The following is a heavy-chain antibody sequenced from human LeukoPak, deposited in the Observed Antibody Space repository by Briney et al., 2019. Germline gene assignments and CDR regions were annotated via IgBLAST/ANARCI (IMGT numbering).Heavy chain of an antibody. J-gene: IGHJ2*01. D-gene: IGHD6-13*01. CDR1: GFTFSSYS. CDR2: ISSSSSYI. CDR3: VREAVISSWNNWYFDL. Sequence: WGSLRLSGAASGFTFSSYSMNWVRQAPGKGLEWVSSISSSSSYIYYADSVKGRFTISRDNAKNSLYLQMNSLRAEDTAVYYCVREAVISSWNNWYFDLWGRGTLVTVSS. V-gene: IGHV3-21*01.